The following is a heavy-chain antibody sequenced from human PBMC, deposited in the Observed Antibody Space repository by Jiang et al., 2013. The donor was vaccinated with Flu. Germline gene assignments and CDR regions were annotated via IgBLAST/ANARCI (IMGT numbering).Heavy chain of an antibody. Sequence: GAEVKKPGESLKISCKGSGYSFTSYWIGWVRQMPGKGLEWMGIIYPGDSDTRYSPSFQGQVTISADKSISTAYPQWSSLKASDTAMYYCARFSHPKVVTDDYGDYYYFDYWGQGTLVTVSS. V-gene: IGHV5-51*01. CDR3: ARFSHPKVVTDDYGDYYYFDY. J-gene: IGHJ4*02. D-gene: IGHD4-17*01. CDR2: IYPGDSDT. CDR1: GYSFTSYW.